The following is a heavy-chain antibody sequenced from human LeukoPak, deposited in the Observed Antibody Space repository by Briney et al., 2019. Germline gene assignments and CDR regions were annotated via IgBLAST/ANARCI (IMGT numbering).Heavy chain of an antibody. Sequence: GASVKVSCKASGYTFTGYYMHWVRQAPGQGLEWMGWINPNSGGTNYAQKLQGRVTMTTDTSTSTAYMELRSLRSDDTAVYYCARAGVYTYYDFWSGYLKGPDYWGQGTLVTVSS. CDR2: INPNSGGT. D-gene: IGHD3-3*01. CDR3: ARAGVYTYYDFWSGYLKGPDY. V-gene: IGHV1-2*02. J-gene: IGHJ4*02. CDR1: GYTFTGYY.